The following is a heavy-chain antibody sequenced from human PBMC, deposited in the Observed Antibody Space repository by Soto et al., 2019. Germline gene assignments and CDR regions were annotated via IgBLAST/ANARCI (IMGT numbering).Heavy chain of an antibody. D-gene: IGHD3-16*02. J-gene: IGHJ4*02. CDR3: ARDLSGPLDY. CDR2: IWYDGTNK. CDR1: GFTFSNYG. V-gene: IGHV3-33*01. Sequence: GGSLRLSCAASGFTFSNYGMHWVRQAPGKGLEWVALIWYDGTNKYYADSVKGRFTISRDIFKNTLFLQMNSLRAEDTAVYYCARDLSGPLDYWGQGTPVTVSS.